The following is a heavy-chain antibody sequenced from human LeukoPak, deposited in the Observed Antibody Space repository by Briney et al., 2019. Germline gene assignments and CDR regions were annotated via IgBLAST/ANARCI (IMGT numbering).Heavy chain of an antibody. J-gene: IGHJ5*02. V-gene: IGHV3-9*01. CDR1: GFTFDDYA. CDR2: ISWNSGSI. D-gene: IGHD1-1*01. CDR3: AKDIKGTGTTFWFDP. Sequence: GGSLRLSCAASGFTFDDYATHWVRQAPGKGLEWVSGISWNSGSIGYADSVKGRFTISRDNAKNSLYLQMNSLRAEDTALYYCAKDIKGTGTTFWFDPWGQGTLVTVSS.